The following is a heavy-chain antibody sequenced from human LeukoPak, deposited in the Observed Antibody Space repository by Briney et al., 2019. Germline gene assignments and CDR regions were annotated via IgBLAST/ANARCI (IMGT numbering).Heavy chain of an antibody. CDR2: ISAYNGNT. V-gene: IGHV1-18*01. Sequence: GASVKVSCKASGYTFTSYGISWVRQAPGQGLEWMGWISAYNGNTNYAQKFQGRVTMTRDTSISTAYMELSRLRSDDAAVYYCARDPHTLDYYDSSGSIFYFDYWGQGTLVTVSS. CDR3: ARDPHTLDYYDSSGSIFYFDY. J-gene: IGHJ4*02. D-gene: IGHD3-22*01. CDR1: GYTFTSYG.